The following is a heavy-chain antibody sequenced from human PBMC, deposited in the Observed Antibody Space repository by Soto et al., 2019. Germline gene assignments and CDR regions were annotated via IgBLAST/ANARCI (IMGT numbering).Heavy chain of an antibody. V-gene: IGHV1-69*01. Sequence: QVQLVQSGAEVKKPGSSVKVFCKASGGTFSRYAIGWVRQAPGQGLEWMGGIIPMFGTPYYAQKFQGRVSISADESTSPAYMELSSVRSEDTAVYYCARQFDYESSGYYYAYWGQGTLVTVSS. CDR3: ARQFDYESSGYYYAY. J-gene: IGHJ4*02. D-gene: IGHD3-22*01. CDR1: GGTFSRYA. CDR2: IIPMFGTP.